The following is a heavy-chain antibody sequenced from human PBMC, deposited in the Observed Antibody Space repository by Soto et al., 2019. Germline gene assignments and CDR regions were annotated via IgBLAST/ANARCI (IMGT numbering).Heavy chain of an antibody. Sequence: QVQLQEPGPGLVKPSQTLSLTCTVSGGSISSGGYYWSWFRQHPGKGLEWIGYIYYSGSTYYNQALKSRFTISVDTSMNQFSLKLSSVTAADTAVYCCARVGGINCFDPWGQGTLVTVSS. CDR1: GGSISSGGYY. CDR3: ARVGGINCFDP. D-gene: IGHD1-20*01. V-gene: IGHV4-31*03. CDR2: IYYSGST. J-gene: IGHJ5*02.